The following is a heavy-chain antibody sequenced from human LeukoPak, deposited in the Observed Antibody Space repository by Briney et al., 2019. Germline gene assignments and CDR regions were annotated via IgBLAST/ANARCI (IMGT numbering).Heavy chain of an antibody. D-gene: IGHD6-19*01. Sequence: SVKVSCKASGGTFSSYAISWVRQAPGQGLEWMGGITPIFGTANYAQKFQGRVTMTTDTSTSTAYMELRSLTSDDTAVYYCARAPKQWLVPFDYWGQGSLVTVSS. CDR1: GGTFSSYA. CDR3: ARAPKQWLVPFDY. CDR2: ITPIFGTA. V-gene: IGHV1-69*05. J-gene: IGHJ4*02.